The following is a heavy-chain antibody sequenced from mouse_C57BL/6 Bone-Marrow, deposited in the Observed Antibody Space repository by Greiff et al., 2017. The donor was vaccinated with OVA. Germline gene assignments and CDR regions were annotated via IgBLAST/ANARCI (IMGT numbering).Heavy chain of an antibody. D-gene: IGHD1-1*01. V-gene: IGHV5-9*01. J-gene: IGHJ1*03. CDR3: ARHPPHYYGSSYVSYWYFDV. Sequence: EVKLVESGGGLVKPGGSLKLSCAASGFTFSSYTMSWVRQTPEKRLEWVATISGGGGNTYYPDSVKGRFTISRDNAKNTLYLQMSSLRSENTDLYYCARHPPHYYGSSYVSYWYFDVWGTGTTVTVSS. CDR1: GFTFSSYT. CDR2: ISGGGGNT.